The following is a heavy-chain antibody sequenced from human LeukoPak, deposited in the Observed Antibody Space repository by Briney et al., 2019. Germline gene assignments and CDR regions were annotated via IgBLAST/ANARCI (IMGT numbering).Heavy chain of an antibody. D-gene: IGHD3-10*01. V-gene: IGHV4-34*01. Sequence: SETLSLTCAVYGGSFSGYYWSWIRQPPGKGLEWIGEINHSGSTNYNPSLKSRVTISVDTSKNQFSLKLSSVTAADTAVYYCASEVMVRGENAFDIWGQGTMVTVSS. CDR3: ASEVMVRGENAFDI. CDR2: INHSGST. J-gene: IGHJ3*02. CDR1: GGSFSGYY.